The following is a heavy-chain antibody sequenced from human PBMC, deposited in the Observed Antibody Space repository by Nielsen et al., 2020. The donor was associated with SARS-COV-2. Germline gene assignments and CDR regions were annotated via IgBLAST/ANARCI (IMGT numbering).Heavy chain of an antibody. CDR3: ARAVGDDYVWGSYHPPRVDR. V-gene: IGHV3-21*04. CDR1: GFTFSIYS. CDR2: IDGTSSYI. J-gene: IGHJ5*02. D-gene: IGHD3-16*02. Sequence: GESLKISCAASGFTFSIYSMTWVRQAPGKGLEWVAAIDGTSSYIYYADAVKGRLTISRDNAKNSLFLQMDSLRAEDTAVYYCARAVGDDYVWGSYHPPRVDRWGQGTLVTVSS.